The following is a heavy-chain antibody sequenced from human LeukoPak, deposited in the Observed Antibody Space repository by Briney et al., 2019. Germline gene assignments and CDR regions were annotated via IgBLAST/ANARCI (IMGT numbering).Heavy chain of an antibody. J-gene: IGHJ4*02. D-gene: IGHD3-22*01. CDR3: ARADDSSGGYYFDY. CDR2: IKQDGSEK. Sequence: QAGGSLRLSCAASGFTFSSYWMSWVRQAPGKGLEWVANIKQDGSEKCYVDSVKGRFTISRDNAKNSLYLQMNSLRAEDTAVYYCARADDSSGGYYFDYWGQGTLVTVSS. CDR1: GFTFSSYW. V-gene: IGHV3-7*01.